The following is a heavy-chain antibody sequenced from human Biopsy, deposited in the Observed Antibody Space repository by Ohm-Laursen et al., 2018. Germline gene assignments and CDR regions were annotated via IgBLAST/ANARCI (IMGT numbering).Heavy chain of an antibody. CDR1: GYTFTSYY. V-gene: IGHV1-46*01. J-gene: IGHJ4*02. D-gene: IGHD3-22*01. CDR2: INPNNDNT. CDR3: ARGPRGLVVITTTALYFDY. Sequence: ASVKVSCKASGYTFTSYYLHWVRQAPGQGLEWMGRINPNNDNTAYAQKFQGRITMTKDTSTSTVYMDLSSLTFDDSAVYYCARGPRGLVVITTTALYFDYWGQGNLVTVPS.